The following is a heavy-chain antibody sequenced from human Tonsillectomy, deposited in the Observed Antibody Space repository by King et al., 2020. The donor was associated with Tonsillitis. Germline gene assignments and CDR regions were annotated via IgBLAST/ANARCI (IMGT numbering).Heavy chain of an antibody. CDR2: IYPGDSDT. CDR3: ARQVSPQYSYGQLDF. Sequence: VQLVESGAEVKKPGESLKISCKGSGYSFTSYWIAWVRQMPGKGLEWMGIIYPGDSDTRYSPSFQGQVTISADKSISTAYLQWSSLKASDTAIYYCARQVSPQYSYGQLDFWGQGTLVTVSA. V-gene: IGHV5-51*01. CDR1: GYSFTSYW. D-gene: IGHD5-18*01. J-gene: IGHJ4*02.